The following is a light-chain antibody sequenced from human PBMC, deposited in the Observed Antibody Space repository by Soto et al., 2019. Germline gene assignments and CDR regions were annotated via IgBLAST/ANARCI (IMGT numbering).Light chain of an antibody. CDR2: GAS. V-gene: IGKV3-20*01. CDR1: QTVNTNY. Sequence: EIVLTQPPGPLSVSPGDRVTLSCRASQTVNTNYLAWYQQKPGQAPLLLIYGASTPATGTPARFSGSGSGTHFTLTVSRLEPEDFAVYYCQQYGGSAPWTFGPGTKVDMK. J-gene: IGKJ1*01. CDR3: QQYGGSAPWT.